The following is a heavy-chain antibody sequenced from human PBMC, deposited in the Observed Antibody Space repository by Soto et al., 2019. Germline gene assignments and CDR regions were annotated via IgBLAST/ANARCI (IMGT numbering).Heavy chain of an antibody. CDR3: AKDPPSEKLQPDYGMDV. CDR2: ISGSGRST. CDR1: GPTFSTSA. V-gene: IGHV3-23*01. Sequence: QPVGSLRLSCVASGPTFSTSAMSWVRQAPGKGLEWVSLISGSGRSTDYADSVKGRFTISRDNSKNTVYLQMNFLRVEDTAVYYCAKDPPSEKLQPDYGMDVWGQGTTVTVSS. D-gene: IGHD2-15*01. J-gene: IGHJ6*02.